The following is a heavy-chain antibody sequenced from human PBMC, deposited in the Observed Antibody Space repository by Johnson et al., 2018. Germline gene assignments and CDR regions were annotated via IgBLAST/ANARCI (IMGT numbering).Heavy chain of an antibody. CDR1: GFTFTNAW. Sequence: EVQLLETGGGLVKPGGSLRLSCAASGFTFTNAWMNWLRQAPGKGLEWVGRIKSKADDGTTDYAAPVTGRFIISRDDSRNTLYLQMNSRTTEDTAVYYCMTHHSGISYGFGVGRFWGQGTLVTVSS. D-gene: IGHD1-26*01. V-gene: IGHV3-15*01. CDR2: IKSKADDGTT. CDR3: MTHHSGISYGFGVGRF. J-gene: IGHJ4*02.